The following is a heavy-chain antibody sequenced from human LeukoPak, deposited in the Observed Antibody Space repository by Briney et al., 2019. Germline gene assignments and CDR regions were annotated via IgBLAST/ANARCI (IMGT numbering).Heavy chain of an antibody. CDR1: GFTFNSYW. J-gene: IGHJ4*02. D-gene: IGHD3-22*01. CDR2: IKQDGSEK. V-gene: IGHV3-7*03. Sequence: PGGSLRLSCTASGFTFNSYWMTWVRQAPGKGLEWVANIKQDGSEKHYVDSVKGRVTISRDNAKNSLYLQMNSLRAEDTAVYYCAKISDSSGYYANYWGQGTLVTVSS. CDR3: AKISDSSGYYANY.